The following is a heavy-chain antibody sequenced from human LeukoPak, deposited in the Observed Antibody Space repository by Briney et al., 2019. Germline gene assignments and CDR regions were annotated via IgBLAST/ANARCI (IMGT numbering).Heavy chain of an antibody. CDR3: ARLQNTGVGGRGLMDV. D-gene: IGHD2-8*01. V-gene: IGHV4-39*01. CDR1: GVTVSSNY. CDR2: IDYRSA. J-gene: IGHJ6*03. Sequence: GSLRLSCAASGVTVSSNYMSWVRQAPGKGLEWIGSIDYRSAHYKPALKGRVPMSVDTSKTQFSLRLSSVPASDTAVYYCARLQNTGVGGRGLMDVWGKGTKVTVSS.